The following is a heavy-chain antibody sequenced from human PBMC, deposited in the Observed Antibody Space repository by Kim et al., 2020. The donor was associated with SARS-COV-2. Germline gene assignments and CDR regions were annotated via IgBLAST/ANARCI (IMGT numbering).Heavy chain of an antibody. J-gene: IGHJ6*02. CDR3: ARAGNFWSGYPTLDYYYYGMDV. D-gene: IGHD3-3*01. CDR2: INPNSGGT. CDR1: GYTFTGYY. Sequence: ASVKVSCKASGYTFTGYYMHWVRQAPGQGLEWMGRINPNSGGTNYAQKFQGRVTMTRDTSISTAYMELTRLRSDETAVYYCARAGNFWSGYPTLDYYYYGMDVWGQGTTVTVSS. V-gene: IGHV1-2*06.